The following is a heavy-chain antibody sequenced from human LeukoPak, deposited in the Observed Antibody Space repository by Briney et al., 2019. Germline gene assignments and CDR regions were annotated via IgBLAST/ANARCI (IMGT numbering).Heavy chain of an antibody. CDR1: GFNFSNYW. V-gene: IGHV3-7*03. CDR3: ARGLSHMEY. CDR2: IKHDGSEK. D-gene: IGHD2/OR15-2a*01. J-gene: IGHJ4*02. Sequence: PGGSLRLSCVVSGFNFSNYWMNWVRQAPGKGLEWVANIKHDGSEKYYVDSVKGRFSISRDNAKKSLYLQMNSLRAEDTAVYYCARGLSHMEYWGQGSLVTVSS.